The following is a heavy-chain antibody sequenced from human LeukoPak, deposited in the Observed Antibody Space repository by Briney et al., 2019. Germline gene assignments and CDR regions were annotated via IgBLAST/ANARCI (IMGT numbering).Heavy chain of an antibody. V-gene: IGHV3-30*18. CDR1: GLLFSSYG. J-gene: IGHJ4*02. CDR2: ISFSGTTE. Sequence: GRSLRLSWEASGLLFSSYGFYWVRQAPGKGLEWVAYISFSGTTEDYADSLEGRFTISRDNSKNTLYLQMNSLRAADTAVYYCAKENGTYYGGVDYWGQGTLVTVSS. CDR3: AKENGTYYGGVDY. D-gene: IGHD1-26*01.